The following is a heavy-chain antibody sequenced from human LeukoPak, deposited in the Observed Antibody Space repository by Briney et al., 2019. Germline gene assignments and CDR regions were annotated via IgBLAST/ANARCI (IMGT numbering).Heavy chain of an antibody. CDR2: MYYSGSS. Sequence: PSETLSLTCTVSGGSIRSPGYYWGWTRQPPGKGLEWIGSMYYSGSSFYNPSLKSRVAISVDTSKNQFSLKLSSVTAADTAVYYCARHSEYSSSWYDYWGQGTLVTVSS. J-gene: IGHJ4*02. V-gene: IGHV4-39*07. CDR3: ARHSEYSSSWYDY. D-gene: IGHD6-13*01. CDR1: GGSIRSPGYY.